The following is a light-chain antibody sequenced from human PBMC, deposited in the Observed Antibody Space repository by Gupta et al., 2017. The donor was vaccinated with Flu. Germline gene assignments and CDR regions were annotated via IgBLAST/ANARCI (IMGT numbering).Light chain of an antibody. V-gene: IGKV3-11*01. J-gene: IGKJ3*01. CDR2: DAS. CDR3: QQRSNGPPLFT. CDR1: QSVSSY. Sequence: TLSLSPGERATLSCRASQSVSSYLAWYQQKPGQAPRLLIYDASNRATGITASFSGSGAGTDFTLTISSREPEDFAVYYCQQRSNGPPLFTFGHGTKVDIK.